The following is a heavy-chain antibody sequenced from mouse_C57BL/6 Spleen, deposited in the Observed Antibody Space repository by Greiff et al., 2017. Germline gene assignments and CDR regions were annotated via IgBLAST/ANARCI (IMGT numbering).Heavy chain of an antibody. V-gene: IGHV1-54*01. CDR1: GYAFTNYL. D-gene: IGHD2-3*01. J-gene: IGHJ2*01. CDR3: ARSMGDGCPYYFDY. CDR2: INPGSGGT. Sequence: QVQLQQSGAELVRPGTSVKVSCKASGYAFTNYLIAWVKQRPGQGLEWIGVINPGSGGTNYNEKFKGKATLTADKSSSTAYMQLSSLTSEDSAVYFCARSMGDGCPYYFDYWGQGTTLTVSS.